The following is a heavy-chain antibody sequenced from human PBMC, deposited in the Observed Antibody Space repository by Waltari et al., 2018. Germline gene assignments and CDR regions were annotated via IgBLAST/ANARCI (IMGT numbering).Heavy chain of an antibody. Sequence: QVQLVQSGAEVKKPGSSVKVSCKASGGTFSSYAISWVRQAPGQGLEWMGRISPSVSTANDAQQFQGRVTITADESTSTAYMELSSLRSEDTAVYYCASNSHLVRGVGSDYWGQGTLVTVSS. D-gene: IGHD3-10*01. CDR2: ISPSVSTA. CDR1: GGTFSSYA. CDR3: ASNSHLVRGVGSDY. J-gene: IGHJ4*02. V-gene: IGHV1-69*11.